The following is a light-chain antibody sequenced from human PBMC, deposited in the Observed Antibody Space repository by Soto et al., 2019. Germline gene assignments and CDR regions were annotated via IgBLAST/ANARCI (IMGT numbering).Light chain of an antibody. Sequence: DMQMTQSPSSLSASIGDRVTISCRASQGISNDLAWYQQKSGKVPYLLIYAASTSHSGVTSRFTGSGSGTAFTLNISRLPPEDVATSSCQHYNSSPWTFGQGTKADIK. V-gene: IGKV1-27*01. CDR3: QHYNSSPWT. CDR1: QGISND. CDR2: AAS. J-gene: IGKJ1*01.